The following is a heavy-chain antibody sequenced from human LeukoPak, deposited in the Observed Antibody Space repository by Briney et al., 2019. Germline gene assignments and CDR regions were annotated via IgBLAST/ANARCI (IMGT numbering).Heavy chain of an antibody. V-gene: IGHV1-69*01. CDR1: GGTFSSYA. J-gene: IGHJ5*02. CDR3: ARVGERFAGLYNWFDP. Sequence: PVKVSCKASGGTFSSYAISWVRQAPGQGLEWMGGIIPIFGTANYAQKFQGRVTITADESTSTAYMELSSLRSEDTAVYYCARVGERFAGLYNWFDPWGQGTLVTVSS. D-gene: IGHD3-10*01. CDR2: IIPIFGTA.